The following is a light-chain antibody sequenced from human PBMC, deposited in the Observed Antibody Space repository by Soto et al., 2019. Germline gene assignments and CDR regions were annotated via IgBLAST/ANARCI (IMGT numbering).Light chain of an antibody. Sequence: DIQMTQSPSTLSASVGDRVTITFRASQSISSWLAWYQQKPGKAPKLLIYKASSLESGVPSRFSGSGSGTEFTLTISSLQPEDFATYYCLQHNSYPRTFGQGTKVDIK. CDR2: KAS. V-gene: IGKV1-5*03. J-gene: IGKJ1*01. CDR1: QSISSW. CDR3: LQHNSYPRT.